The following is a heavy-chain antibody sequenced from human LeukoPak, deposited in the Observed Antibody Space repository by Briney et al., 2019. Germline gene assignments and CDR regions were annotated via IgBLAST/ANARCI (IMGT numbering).Heavy chain of an antibody. Sequence: GGSLRLSCAASGFTFSDYYMSWIRQAPGKGLEWVSYISSSGSTIYYADSVKGRFTISRDNSKNTLYLQMNNLRAEDTALYYCAKERGSNWGTFDYWGQGTLVTVSS. J-gene: IGHJ4*02. D-gene: IGHD7-27*01. CDR1: GFTFSDYY. V-gene: IGHV3-11*01. CDR2: ISSSGSTI. CDR3: AKERGSNWGTFDY.